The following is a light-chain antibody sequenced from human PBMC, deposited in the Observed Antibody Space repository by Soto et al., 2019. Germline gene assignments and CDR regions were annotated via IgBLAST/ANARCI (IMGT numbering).Light chain of an antibody. Sequence: DIPLTQSPSTLSASVGDRVTITCRASQSIGRWLAWYQQKPGKAPKLLIFDTSSLESGVPSRFSGSGSGTEFTLTISSLQPDDFSTYYCHHYNSYSESFGQGTKVAI. J-gene: IGKJ1*01. CDR3: HHYNSYSES. V-gene: IGKV1-5*01. CDR1: QSIGRW. CDR2: DTS.